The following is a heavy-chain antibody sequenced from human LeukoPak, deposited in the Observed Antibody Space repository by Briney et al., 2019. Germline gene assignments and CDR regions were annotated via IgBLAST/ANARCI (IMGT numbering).Heavy chain of an antibody. Sequence: GGSLRPSCAASGFTFTNYWIGWVRQMPGKGLEWMGIIYPGDSDVRYSPSFQGQVTISADKSINTAYLQRSSLKASDTAIYYCARGGSHFEYWGQGTLVTVSS. CDR1: GFTFTNYW. D-gene: IGHD3-16*01. J-gene: IGHJ4*02. CDR3: ARGGSHFEY. CDR2: IYPGDSDV. V-gene: IGHV5-51*01.